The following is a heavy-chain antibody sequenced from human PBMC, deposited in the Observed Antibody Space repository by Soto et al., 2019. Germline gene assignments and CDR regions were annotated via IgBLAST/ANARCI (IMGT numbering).Heavy chain of an antibody. V-gene: IGHV4-31*03. D-gene: IGHD4-17*01. Sequence: NPSETLSLTCTVSGGSISSGGYYWSWIRQHPGKGLEWIGYIYYSGSTYYNPSLKSRVTISVDTSKNQFSLKLSSVTAADTAVYYCARAPLEFNDYGDQYYFDYWGQGTLVTVSS. J-gene: IGHJ4*02. CDR1: GGSISSGGYY. CDR3: ARAPLEFNDYGDQYYFDY. CDR2: IYYSGST.